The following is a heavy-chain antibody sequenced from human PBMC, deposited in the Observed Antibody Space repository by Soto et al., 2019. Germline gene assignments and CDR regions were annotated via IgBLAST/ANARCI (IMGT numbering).Heavy chain of an antibody. CDR3: AREPGLYCGGDCYYGMDV. J-gene: IGHJ6*02. Sequence: LWLSSATSGITLSRYPIPRVRQAPGRGMEWVAVIWYDGSNKYYAASEKGRVTLSRDTSKNTLYLQMNSLRAEDTAVYDCAREPGLYCGGDCYYGMDVWGQGSTVTATS. CDR2: IWYDGSNK. D-gene: IGHD2-21*01. CDR1: GITLSRYP. V-gene: IGHV3-33*01.